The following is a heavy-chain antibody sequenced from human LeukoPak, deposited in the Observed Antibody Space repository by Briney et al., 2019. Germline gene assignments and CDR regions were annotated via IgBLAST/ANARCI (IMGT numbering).Heavy chain of an antibody. CDR3: AKDPYSYGPTGAFDI. D-gene: IGHD5-18*01. CDR1: GFTFSSYG. Sequence: QPGGTLRLSCAASGFTFSSYGMTWVRQAPGKGLEWVSAISGSGGSTYYADSVKGRFTISRDNSKNTLYLQMNSLRAEDTAVYYCAKDPYSYGPTGAFDIWGQGTMVTVSS. CDR2: ISGSGGST. J-gene: IGHJ3*02. V-gene: IGHV3-23*01.